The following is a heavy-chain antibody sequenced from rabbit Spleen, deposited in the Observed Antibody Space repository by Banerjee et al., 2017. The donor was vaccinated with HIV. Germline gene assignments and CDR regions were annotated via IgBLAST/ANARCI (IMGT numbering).Heavy chain of an antibody. CDR2: IYAGSSDST. J-gene: IGHJ4*01. V-gene: IGHV1S40*01. Sequence: QQLVESGGGLVKPGASLTLTCTASGFSFSSDYYMCWVRQAPGKGLECGACIYAGSSDSTYYANWAKGRLTISKASSTTVTLQMTSLTVADTVTYFCARDLVAVIGWNFNLWGQGTLVTVS. D-gene: IGHD1-1*01. CDR3: ARDLVAVIGWNFNL. CDR1: GFSFSSDYY.